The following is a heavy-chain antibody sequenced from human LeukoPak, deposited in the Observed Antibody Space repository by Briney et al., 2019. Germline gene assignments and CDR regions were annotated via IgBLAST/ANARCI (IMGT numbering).Heavy chain of an antibody. CDR1: GFTFSIYY. CDR2: ISRGGPTQ. D-gene: IGHD2/OR15-2a*01. Sequence: GSLRLSCAASGFTFSIYYMSWIRQAPGKGLEWVSYISRGGPTQFYAESVKGRFTISRDNTKSLLYLQMTSLRADDTAVYFCARVSSGQNRYFDSWGRGALVTVSS. J-gene: IGHJ4*02. V-gene: IGHV3-11*01. CDR3: ARVSSGQNRYFDS.